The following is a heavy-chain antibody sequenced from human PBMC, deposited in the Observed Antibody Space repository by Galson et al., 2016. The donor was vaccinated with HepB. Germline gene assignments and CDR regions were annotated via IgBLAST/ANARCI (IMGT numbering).Heavy chain of an antibody. CDR1: GASIRNSNSY. D-gene: IGHD5-18*01. Sequence: SETLSLTCTVSGASIRNSNSYWGWIRQSPGKGLEWVGTMYYSRDTYYNPSLKSRVTISLDTSKNQFSLKLTSVTAADTAVYFCARGGTSMSFDYWGPGTVVSVSS. V-gene: IGHV4-39*07. CDR2: MYYSRDT. J-gene: IGHJ4*02. CDR3: ARGGTSMSFDY.